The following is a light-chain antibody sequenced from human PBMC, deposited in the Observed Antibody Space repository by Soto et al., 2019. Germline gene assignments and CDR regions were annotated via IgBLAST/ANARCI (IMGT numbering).Light chain of an antibody. Sequence: DIQMTQSPSTLSASLGDRVTITCRASQSIDTWLAWHQQKPGKAPKLLISKASSLESGVPSRFSGSGSGTEFTLTSSSLQPDDFATYYCQQYNSRRTFGQGTKVDI. CDR3: QQYNSRRT. V-gene: IGKV1-5*03. J-gene: IGKJ1*01. CDR2: KAS. CDR1: QSIDTW.